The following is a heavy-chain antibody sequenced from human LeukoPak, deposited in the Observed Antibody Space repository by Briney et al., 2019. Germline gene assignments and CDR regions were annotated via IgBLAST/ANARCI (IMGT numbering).Heavy chain of an antibody. V-gene: IGHV3-43D*03. D-gene: IGHD3-3*01. CDR1: GFTFDDYD. J-gene: IGHJ6*03. CDR3: AKGAWSGFYYYYYMDV. Sequence: GGSLRLSCAASGFTFDDYDMHWVRQAPGKGLEWVTLISWDGGSTYYADSVKGRFTISRDNSKNSLYLQMNSLRAEDTALYYCAKGAWSGFYYYYYMDVWGKGTTVTVSS. CDR2: ISWDGGST.